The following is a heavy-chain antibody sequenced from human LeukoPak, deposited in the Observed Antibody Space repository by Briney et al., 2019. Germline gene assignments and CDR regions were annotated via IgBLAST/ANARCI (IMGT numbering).Heavy chain of an antibody. CDR3: ARGSCTNGVCYKIFDY. Sequence: SVKVSYKASGGTFSSYAISWVRQAPGQGLEWMGGIIPIFGTANYAQKFQGRVTITADESTSTAYMELSSLRSEDTAVYYCARGSCTNGVCYKIFDYWGQGTLVTVSA. V-gene: IGHV1-69*13. CDR2: IIPIFGTA. J-gene: IGHJ4*02. D-gene: IGHD2-8*01. CDR1: GGTFSSYA.